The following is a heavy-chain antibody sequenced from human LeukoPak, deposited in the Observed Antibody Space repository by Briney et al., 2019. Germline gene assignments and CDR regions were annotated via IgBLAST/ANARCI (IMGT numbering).Heavy chain of an antibody. CDR1: GFSISSYY. CDR2: IYYSGST. V-gene: IGHV4-59*01. CDR3: ARGEQLWVLGAFDI. J-gene: IGHJ3*02. D-gene: IGHD5-18*01. Sequence: SETLSLTCTVSGFSISSYYWSWLRQPPGKGLEWLGYIYYSGSTNYNPSLKSRVTISVDTSKNQFSLKLSSVTAADTAVYYCARGEQLWVLGAFDIWGQGTMVTVSS.